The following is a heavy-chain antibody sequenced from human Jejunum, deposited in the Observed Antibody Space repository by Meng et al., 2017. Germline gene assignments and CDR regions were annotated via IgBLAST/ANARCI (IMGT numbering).Heavy chain of an antibody. CDR3: ARDIGDGFGYAGLDY. CDR1: GYSFSTYW. CDR2: IYCGDSET. V-gene: IGHV5-51*01. J-gene: IGHJ4*02. Sequence: GESLKISCEASGYSFSTYWIAWVRQTPGKGLEWVGIIYCGDSETRYSPSFEGQVTISADTSTSTAYLQWRSLKASDTAIYYCARDIGDGFGYAGLDYWGQGTLVTVSS. D-gene: IGHD5-12*01.